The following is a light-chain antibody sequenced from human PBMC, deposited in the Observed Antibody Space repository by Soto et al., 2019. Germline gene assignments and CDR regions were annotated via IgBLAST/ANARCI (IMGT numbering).Light chain of an antibody. V-gene: IGKV1-12*01. CDR2: AAS. Sequence: DIQMTQSPSSVSASVGDTVTITCRASQDISSWVAWYQQKPGKAPNLLIYAASSLHSGVPSRFSGSGSGTDFTLTISSLQPEDFATYYCQQANSFPLTFGGGTKVDIK. CDR3: QQANSFPLT. CDR1: QDISSW. J-gene: IGKJ4*01.